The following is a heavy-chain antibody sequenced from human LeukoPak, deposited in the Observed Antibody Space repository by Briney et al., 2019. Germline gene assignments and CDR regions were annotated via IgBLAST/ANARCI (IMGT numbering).Heavy chain of an antibody. CDR3: RGRKHLLVVVAATPLDY. V-gene: IGHV1-2*02. Sequence: GASVKVSCKASGYTFTSYYMHWVRQAPGQGLGWMGWINPNSGGTNYAQKFQGRVTMTRDTSISTAYMELTRLRSDDKDVYYCRGRKHLLVVVAATPLDYWGQGTLVTVSS. CDR2: INPNSGGT. CDR1: GYTFTSYY. J-gene: IGHJ4*02. D-gene: IGHD2-15*01.